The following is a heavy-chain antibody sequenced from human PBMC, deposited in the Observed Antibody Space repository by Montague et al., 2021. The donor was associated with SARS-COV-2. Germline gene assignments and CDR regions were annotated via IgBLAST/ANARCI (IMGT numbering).Heavy chain of an antibody. J-gene: IGHJ3*02. D-gene: IGHD5-18*01. CDR1: GFTFSSYG. Sequence: SLRLSCAASGFTFSSYGMHWVRQAPGKGLEWVAVISYDGSNKYYADSVKGRFTISRDNSRNTLYLQMDSLRAEDTALYYCAKDMTLRGYNYGDNAFDIWGQGTMVTVSS. V-gene: IGHV3-30*18. CDR2: ISYDGSNK. CDR3: AKDMTLRGYNYGDNAFDI.